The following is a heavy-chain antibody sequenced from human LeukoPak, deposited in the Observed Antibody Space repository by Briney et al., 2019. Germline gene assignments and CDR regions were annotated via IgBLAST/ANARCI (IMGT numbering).Heavy chain of an antibody. V-gene: IGHV3-7*05. J-gene: IGHJ5*02. Sequence: PGGSLRLSCAASGFTFSAYWMNWVRQAPGKGLEWVANIKHDGSEINYMDSVKGRFTISGDNAKNSLYLQMHSLRTEDTAVYYCARGYCSSTSCYKNWFDPWGQGTLVTVSS. CDR3: ARGYCSSTSCYKNWFDP. D-gene: IGHD2-2*02. CDR1: GFTFSAYW. CDR2: IKHDGSEI.